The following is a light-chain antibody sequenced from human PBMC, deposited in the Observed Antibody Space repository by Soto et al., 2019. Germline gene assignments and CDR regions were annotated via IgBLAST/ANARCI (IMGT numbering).Light chain of an antibody. CDR2: SDD. Sequence: QSVLTQPPSASGTPGQRVTISCSGSSSNIGSNYVNWYQHLPGTAPKLLIYSDDQRPSGVPDRFSGSKSGTSASLAISGLQSEDEGDYFCAEWNDNPNGPGYVFGTGTKVTVL. CDR3: AEWNDNPNGPGYV. CDR1: SSNIGSNY. J-gene: IGLJ1*01. V-gene: IGLV1-44*01.